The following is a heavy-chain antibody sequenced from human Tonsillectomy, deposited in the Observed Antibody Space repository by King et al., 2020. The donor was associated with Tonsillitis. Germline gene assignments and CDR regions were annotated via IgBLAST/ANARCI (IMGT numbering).Heavy chain of an antibody. CDR2: ISAYNGNT. Sequence: HVQLVESGVEVKKPGASVTDSCMASGYTFTSFGVSWVRQAPGQGLEWMGWISAYNGNTNYMQELQGRVTMTTDTSTSTAYMELRSLRSDDTAVYYCARSYSSGWQYYFDYWGQGTLVTVSS. D-gene: IGHD6-19*01. J-gene: IGHJ4*02. CDR3: ARSYSSGWQYYFDY. V-gene: IGHV1-18*01. CDR1: GYTFTSFG.